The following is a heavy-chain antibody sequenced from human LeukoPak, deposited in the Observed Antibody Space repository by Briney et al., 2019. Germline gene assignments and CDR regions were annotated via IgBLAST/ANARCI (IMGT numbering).Heavy chain of an antibody. CDR3: AKDRRTNYYDSSGYIFDY. D-gene: IGHD3-22*01. J-gene: IGHJ4*02. CDR2: ISGSGGST. Sequence: GGSLRLSCAASGFTFSSYAMGWVRQAPGKGLEWVSAISGSGGSTYYADSVKGRFTISRDNSKNTLYLQMNSLRAEDMAVYYCAKDRRTNYYDSSGYIFDYWGQGTLVTVSS. V-gene: IGHV3-23*01. CDR1: GFTFSSYA.